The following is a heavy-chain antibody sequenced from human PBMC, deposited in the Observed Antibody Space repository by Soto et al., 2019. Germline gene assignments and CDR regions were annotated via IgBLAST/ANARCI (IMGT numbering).Heavy chain of an antibody. CDR2: IVVGSGNT. CDR3: AATVSSCWYSDY. V-gene: IGHV1-58*01. Sequence: QMQLVQSGPEVKKPGTSVKVSCKASGFTFTSSAVQWVRQARGQRLEWIGWIVVGSGNTNYAQKFQERVTITRDMSTSTADMELSSLRSEDTDVYYCAATVSSCWYSDYLCQGTLVTLSS. D-gene: IGHD6-19*01. J-gene: IGHJ4*02. CDR1: GFTFTSSA.